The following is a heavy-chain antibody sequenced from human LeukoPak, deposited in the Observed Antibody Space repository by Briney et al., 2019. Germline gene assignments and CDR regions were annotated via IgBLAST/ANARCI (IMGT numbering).Heavy chain of an antibody. CDR3: AKQSVDGRYTFDY. Sequence: NPGEPLKISCKGSGYSFTSYWIGWVRQMPGKGLEWMGIINPRDSDTKYSPSFQGQVSISVDKSITTAYLQWSSLKASDTAIYYCAKQSVDGRYTFDYWGQGTLVTVSS. CDR1: GYSFTSYW. J-gene: IGHJ4*02. CDR2: INPRDSDT. D-gene: IGHD3-16*02. V-gene: IGHV5-51*01.